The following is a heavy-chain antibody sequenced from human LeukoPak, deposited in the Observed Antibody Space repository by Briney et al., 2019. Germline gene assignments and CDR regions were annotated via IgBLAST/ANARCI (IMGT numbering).Heavy chain of an antibody. J-gene: IGHJ4*02. CDR1: GGSISSSSYY. CDR3: ARGGPVEMATDYFDY. Sequence: SETLSLTCTVSGGSISSSSYYWGWIRQPPGKGLEWIGSIYYSGSTYCNPSLKSRVTISVDTSKNQFSLKLSSVTAADTAVYYCARGGPVEMATDYFDYWGQGTLVTVSS. CDR2: IYYSGST. D-gene: IGHD5-24*01. V-gene: IGHV4-39*01.